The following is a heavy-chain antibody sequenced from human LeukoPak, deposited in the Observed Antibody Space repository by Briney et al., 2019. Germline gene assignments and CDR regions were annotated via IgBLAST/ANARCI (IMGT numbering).Heavy chain of an antibody. J-gene: IGHJ6*02. D-gene: IGHD3-22*01. CDR3: ARDRGYYDSSGSYYYGMDV. Sequence: GGSLRLSCAASGFTFSSYGMHWVRQAPGKGLEWVAVISYDGSNKYYADSVKGRFTISRDNSKNTLYLQMNSLRAEDTAVYYCARDRGYYDSSGSYYYGMDVWGQGTTVTVSS. CDR2: ISYDGSNK. CDR1: GFTFSSYG. V-gene: IGHV3-30*03.